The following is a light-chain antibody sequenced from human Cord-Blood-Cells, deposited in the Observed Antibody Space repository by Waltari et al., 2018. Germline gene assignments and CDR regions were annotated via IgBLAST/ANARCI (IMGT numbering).Light chain of an antibody. CDR3: CSYAGSSTVV. CDR1: SSDVGSYNL. Sequence: QSALTQPASVSGSPGQSITISCTGTSSDVGSYNLVSWYQQHPGKARKLMIYEGSKRPSGFSNRFSGSKSGNTVSLTISGLQAEDEADYYCCSYAGSSTVVFGGGTKLTVL. J-gene: IGLJ2*01. V-gene: IGLV2-23*01. CDR2: EGS.